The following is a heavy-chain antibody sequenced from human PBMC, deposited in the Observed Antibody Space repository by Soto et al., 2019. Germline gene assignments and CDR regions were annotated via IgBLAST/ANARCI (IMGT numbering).Heavy chain of an antibody. CDR3: ARDSYSSSPVYFDY. CDR1: GGSISSGGYS. D-gene: IGHD6-6*01. CDR2: IYHSGST. J-gene: IGHJ4*02. V-gene: IGHV4-30-2*01. Sequence: SETLSLTCAVSGGSISSGGYSWSWIRQPPGKGLEWIGYIYHSGSTYYNPSLKSRVTISVDRSKTQFSLKLSSVTAADTAVYYCARDSYSSSPVYFDYWGQGTLVTVSS.